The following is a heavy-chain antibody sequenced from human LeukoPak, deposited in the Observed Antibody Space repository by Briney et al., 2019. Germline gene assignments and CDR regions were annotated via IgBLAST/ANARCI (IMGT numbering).Heavy chain of an antibody. Sequence: GGSLRLSCAASGFTFSSYAMSWVRQAPGKGLGWVSAISGSGGSTFYADSVMGRFTISRDNSKNTLYLQMNSLRAEDTAVYYCASYGSGSYYSPYLYWGQGTLVTVSS. CDR2: ISGSGGST. CDR1: GFTFSSYA. J-gene: IGHJ4*02. V-gene: IGHV3-23*01. D-gene: IGHD3-10*01. CDR3: ASYGSGSYYSPYLY.